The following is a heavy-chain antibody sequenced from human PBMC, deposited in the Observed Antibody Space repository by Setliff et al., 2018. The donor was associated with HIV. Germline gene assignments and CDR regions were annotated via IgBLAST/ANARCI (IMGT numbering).Heavy chain of an antibody. CDR3: ARSLVPSGYYYGRHAFDI. D-gene: IGHD3-22*01. CDR1: GGSFTDYY. V-gene: IGHV4-34*01. Sequence: FTDIGGSFTDYYWIWIRQPPGKGLEWIGEINHSGSTHYNPSLKSRFTISVDTSKNQFSLRVNSVTAADTAVYYCARSLVPSGYYYGRHAFDIWGQGTKVTVSS. CDR2: INHSGST. J-gene: IGHJ3*02.